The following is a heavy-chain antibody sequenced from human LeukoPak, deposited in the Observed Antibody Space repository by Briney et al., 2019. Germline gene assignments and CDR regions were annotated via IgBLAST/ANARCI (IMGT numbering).Heavy chain of an antibody. CDR2: IYYSGST. D-gene: IGHD6-13*01. CDR3: ARGLMMAVAGRGEFHY. J-gene: IGHJ4*02. CDR1: GGSISSYY. V-gene: IGHV4-59*01. Sequence: RTSETLSLTCIVSGGSISSYYWSWIRQPPGKGLEWIGYIYYSGSTNYNPSLKSRVTISVDTSENQFSLKLSSVTAADTAVYYCARGLMMAVAGRGEFHYWGQGTLVTVSS.